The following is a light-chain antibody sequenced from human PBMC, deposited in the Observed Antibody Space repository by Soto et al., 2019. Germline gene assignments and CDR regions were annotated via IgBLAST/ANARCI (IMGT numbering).Light chain of an antibody. V-gene: IGKV1-39*01. CDR1: QNINTY. Sequence: DLQMTQSPSSLSASVGDRVTITCRASQNINTYLNWYQLKPGKAPKLLIYAASTLQSGVPPRFSGGGSGTDFTLTISSLQPDDFATYYCQHSYITPPYTFGQGTKLEIK. CDR3: QHSYITPPYT. J-gene: IGKJ2*01. CDR2: AAS.